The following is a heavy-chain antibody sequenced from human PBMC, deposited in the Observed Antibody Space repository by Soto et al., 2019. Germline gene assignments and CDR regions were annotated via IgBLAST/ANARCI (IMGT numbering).Heavy chain of an antibody. CDR1: GFTFSSQT. V-gene: IGHV3-21*06. Sequence: EVRLVESGGGLVKPGGSLRLSCEASGFTFSSQTMIWVRQAPGKGLEWVASISSGNSYIYYGDSVKGRFTISRDNAKNSLYLQMNDLRAEDTAVYYCARRFGSYDWIDPWGQGTLVTVSS. CDR3: ARRFGSYDWIDP. CDR2: ISSGNSYI. J-gene: IGHJ5*02. D-gene: IGHD3-16*01.